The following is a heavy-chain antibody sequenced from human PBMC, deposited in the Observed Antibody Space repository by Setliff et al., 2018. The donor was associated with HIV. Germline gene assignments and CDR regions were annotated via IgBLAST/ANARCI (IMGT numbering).Heavy chain of an antibody. CDR3: ARGKPIFGVNNWFDP. Sequence: ASVKVSCKASGYTFSDYYMHWVRQAPGQGLEWMGWINSDSGGTNYAQRFQGRITMTRDTSTNTVYMELNKLRSDDTAVYYCARGKPIFGVNNWFDPWGQGTLVTVSS. CDR2: INSDSGGT. J-gene: IGHJ5*02. V-gene: IGHV1-2*02. CDR1: GYTFSDYY. D-gene: IGHD3-3*01.